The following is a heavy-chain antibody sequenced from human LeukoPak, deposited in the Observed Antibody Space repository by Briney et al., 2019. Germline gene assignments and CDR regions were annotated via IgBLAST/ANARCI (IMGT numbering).Heavy chain of an antibody. CDR1: GFTFSNYA. CDR2: ISGSASKT. D-gene: IGHD4-17*01. J-gene: IGHJ4*02. V-gene: IGHV3-23*01. CDR3: AKDHLTVTPYFDY. Sequence: PAGSLRLSCAASGFTFSNYAVSWVRQAPGKGLEGVSTISGSASKTYYADSVKGRFTISSDNSKNTLCLQMNSLRAEDTAVYYCAKDHLTVTPYFDYWGQGALVTVSS.